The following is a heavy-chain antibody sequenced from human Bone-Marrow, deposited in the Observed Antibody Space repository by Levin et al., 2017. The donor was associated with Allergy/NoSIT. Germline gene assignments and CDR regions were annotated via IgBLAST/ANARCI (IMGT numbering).Heavy chain of an antibody. Sequence: GGSLRLSCAASGFTFTKHWMAWVRQAPGKGLEWLANIKVDGTDKNYVDSVKGRFTISRDNAKNSLYLQMNSLRVEDTAVYYCARESWAYDYWGQGTQVTVSS. D-gene: IGHD3-16*01. CDR3: ARESWAYDY. CDR2: IKVDGTDK. V-gene: IGHV3-7*03. CDR1: GFTFTKHW. J-gene: IGHJ4*02.